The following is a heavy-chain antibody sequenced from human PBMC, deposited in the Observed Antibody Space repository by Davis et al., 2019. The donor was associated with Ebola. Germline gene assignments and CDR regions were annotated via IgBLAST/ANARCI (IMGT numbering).Heavy chain of an antibody. D-gene: IGHD7-27*01. V-gene: IGHV3-33*01. CDR2: IWYDGSNK. Sequence: GESLKISCAASGFTFSSYGMHWVRQAPGKGLEWVAVIWYDGSNKYYADSVRGRFTISRDNSKNTLYLQMNSLRAEDTAVYYCARMAETGSIDYWGQGTLVTVSS. CDR1: GFTFSSYG. J-gene: IGHJ4*02. CDR3: ARMAETGSIDY.